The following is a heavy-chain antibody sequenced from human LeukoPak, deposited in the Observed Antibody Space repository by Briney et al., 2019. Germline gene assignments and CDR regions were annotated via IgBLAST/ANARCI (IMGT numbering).Heavy chain of an antibody. CDR1: GITLSNHG. V-gene: IGHV3-23*01. Sequence: AGGSLRPSCAVSGITLSNHGMSWVRQAPRKGLEWVAGISDSGGSTKYADSVKGRFTIARDNRKNTLYLQMNSLRAEDTAVYFCAKRGVVIRVILVGFHKEAYYFESWGQGALVTVSS. CDR2: ISDSGGST. J-gene: IGHJ4*02. CDR3: AKRGVVIRVILVGFHKEAYYFES. D-gene: IGHD3/OR15-3a*01.